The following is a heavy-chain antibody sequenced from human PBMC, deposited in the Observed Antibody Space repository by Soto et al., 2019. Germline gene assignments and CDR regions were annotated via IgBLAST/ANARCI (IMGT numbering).Heavy chain of an antibody. V-gene: IGHV1-69*02. J-gene: IGHJ4*02. CDR1: GDTFAFHS. Sequence: QVQLVQSGAEVKRPGSSVKVSCKASGDTFAFHSINWVRQAPGLGLEWMGRINPILSMSNYAQRLQGRVTMTEDKSTSTAYMVLSSLRSEDTAIYYCATSYGSGYRAFDYWGQGALVTVSS. CDR2: INPILSMS. CDR3: ATSYGSGYRAFDY. D-gene: IGHD3-10*01.